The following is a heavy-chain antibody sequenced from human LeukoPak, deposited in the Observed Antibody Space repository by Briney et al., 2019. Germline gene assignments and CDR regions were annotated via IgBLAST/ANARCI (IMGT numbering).Heavy chain of an antibody. V-gene: IGHV4-34*01. J-gene: IGHJ4*02. CDR1: GGSFSGYY. Sequence: PSETLSLTCAVYGGSFSGYYWSWIRQPPGKGLEWIGEINHSGSTNYNPSLESRVTISVDTSKNQFSLKLSSVTAADTAVYYCARVVSSSWFVYWGQGTLVTVSS. CDR3: ARVVSSSWFVY. D-gene: IGHD6-13*01. CDR2: INHSGST.